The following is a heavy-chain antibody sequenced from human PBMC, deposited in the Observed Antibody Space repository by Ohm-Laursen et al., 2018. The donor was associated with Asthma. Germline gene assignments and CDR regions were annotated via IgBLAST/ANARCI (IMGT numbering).Heavy chain of an antibody. CDR2: IHYSGST. V-gene: IGHV4-39*01. CDR3: ASLPTDYSIDF. D-gene: IGHD4-11*01. CDR1: GASIISSRYF. J-gene: IGHJ4*02. Sequence: TLSLTCPVSGASIISSRYFWGWFRQSPGKGLEWIGTIHYSGSTNYNPSLRGRVIMFVDTSRNQFSLQWHSVTAPDTAVYYCASLPTDYSIDFWGQGTLVTVSS.